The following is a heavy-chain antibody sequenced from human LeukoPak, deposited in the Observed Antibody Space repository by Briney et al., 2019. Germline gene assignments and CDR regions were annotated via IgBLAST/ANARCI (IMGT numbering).Heavy chain of an antibody. V-gene: IGHV1-24*01. Sequence: GASVKVSCKVSGYTLTELSMHWVRQAPGKGVEWMGGFDPEDGETIYAQKFQGRVTMTEDTSTDTAYMELSSLRSEDTAVYYCATDSSLYSSSWTDLDYWGQGTLVTVSS. CDR3: ATDSSLYSSSWTDLDY. J-gene: IGHJ4*02. CDR2: FDPEDGET. D-gene: IGHD6-13*01. CDR1: GYTLTELS.